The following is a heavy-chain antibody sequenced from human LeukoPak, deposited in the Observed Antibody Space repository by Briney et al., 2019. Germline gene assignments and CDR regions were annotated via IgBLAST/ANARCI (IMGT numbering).Heavy chain of an antibody. Sequence: SETLSLTCTVSGGSISSYYWSWIRQPPGKGPEWIGYIYYSGSTNYNPSLKSRVTISVDTSKNQFSLKLSSVTAADTAVYYCARIEPSLEQSTGYSSSLPLFQHWGQGTLVTVSS. CDR1: GGSISSYY. J-gene: IGHJ1*01. V-gene: IGHV4-59*08. CDR3: ARIEPSLEQSTGYSSSLPLFQH. D-gene: IGHD6-13*01. CDR2: IYYSGST.